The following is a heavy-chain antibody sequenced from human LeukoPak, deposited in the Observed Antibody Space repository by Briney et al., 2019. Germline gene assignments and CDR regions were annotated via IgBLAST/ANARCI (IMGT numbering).Heavy chain of an antibody. CDR1: GFTFSSYA. CDR3: AKDLGYYDILTGYYTLAHLDY. D-gene: IGHD3-9*01. J-gene: IGHJ4*02. CDR2: ISGSGGST. Sequence: GGPLTFSCAASGFTFSSYAMSWVRHAPGKGLEWVSAISGSGGSTYYADSVKGRFTISRDNSKNTLYLQVNSLRAEGTGVYYCAKDLGYYDILTGYYTLAHLDYWGQGTLVSVSS. V-gene: IGHV3-23*01.